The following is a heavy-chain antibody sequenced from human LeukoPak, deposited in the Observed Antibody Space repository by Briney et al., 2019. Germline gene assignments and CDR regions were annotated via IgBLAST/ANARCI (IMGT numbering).Heavy chain of an antibody. D-gene: IGHD3-22*01. CDR1: GFTLSNSW. Sequence: GGSLRLSCAGSGFTLSNSWMGWVRQAPGKGLEWVSAISGSGGSTYYADSVKGRFTISRDNSKNTLYLQMNSLRAEDTAVYYCAKYLYYYDSSGSLGAFDYWGQGTLVTVSS. J-gene: IGHJ4*02. CDR3: AKYLYYYDSSGSLGAFDY. CDR2: ISGSGGST. V-gene: IGHV3-23*01.